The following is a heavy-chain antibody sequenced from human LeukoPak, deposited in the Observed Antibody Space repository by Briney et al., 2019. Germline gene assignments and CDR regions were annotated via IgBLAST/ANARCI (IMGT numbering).Heavy chain of an antibody. CDR1: GFTFSSYW. Sequence: GGSLRLSCAASGFTFSSYWMSWVRQAPGKGLEWVANIKQDGSEKYYVDSVKGRFTISRDNAKNSLYLQMNSLRVEDTAVYYCATYSTRNAREFQSWGQGTLVTVSS. D-gene: IGHD4-11*01. V-gene: IGHV3-7*01. CDR3: ATYSTRNAREFQS. CDR2: IKQDGSEK. J-gene: IGHJ1*01.